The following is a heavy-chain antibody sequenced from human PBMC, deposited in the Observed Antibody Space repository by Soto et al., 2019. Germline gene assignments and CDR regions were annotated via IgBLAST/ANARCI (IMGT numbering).Heavy chain of an antibody. V-gene: IGHV1-8*01. CDR3: ARRGEDFFVVGAIWGGFDY. D-gene: IGHD1-26*01. CDR1: GYTFTSYD. Sequence: ASVKVACKASGYTFTSYDINWVRQATGQGLEWMGWMNPNSGNTGYAQKFQGRVTMTRNTSISTAYMELSSLRGEDTAMYYCARRGEDFFVVGAIWGGFDYWGQGILVTVSS. J-gene: IGHJ4*02. CDR2: MNPNSGNT.